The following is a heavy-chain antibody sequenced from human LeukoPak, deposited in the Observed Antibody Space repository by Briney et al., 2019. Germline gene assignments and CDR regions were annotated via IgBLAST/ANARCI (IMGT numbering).Heavy chain of an antibody. CDR2: ISDFGGTT. D-gene: IGHD3/OR15-3a*01. V-gene: IGHV3-23*01. Sequence: GGSLRLSCAASGFTFNDYHMSWVSQAPGKGLEWVSGISDFGGTTYYAGSVRGRSTISRNNSKNTMSFQMNSLRAEDTAVYYCARGLYSYDYWGQGILVTVSS. CDR3: ARGLYSYDY. J-gene: IGHJ4*02. CDR1: GFTFNDYH.